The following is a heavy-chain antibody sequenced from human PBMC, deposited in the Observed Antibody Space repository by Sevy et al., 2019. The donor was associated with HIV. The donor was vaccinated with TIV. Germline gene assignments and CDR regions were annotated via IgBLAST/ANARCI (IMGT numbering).Heavy chain of an antibody. CDR1: GFTFSSYG. CDR2: IWFDGSNT. J-gene: IGHJ4*02. Sequence: GGSLRLSCAASGFTFSSYGMHWVRQGPGKGLEWVAVIWFDGSNTYYADSVKGRFTISRDIAKNTLHLQMNSLRAEDTDVYDCARDLEFYDSGDYGPAFMPDYWGQGTLVTVSS. CDR3: ARDLEFYDSGDYGPAFMPDY. D-gene: IGHD4-17*01. V-gene: IGHV3-33*01.